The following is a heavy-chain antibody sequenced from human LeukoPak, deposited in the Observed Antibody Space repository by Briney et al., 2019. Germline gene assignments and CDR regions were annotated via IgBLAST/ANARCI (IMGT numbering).Heavy chain of an antibody. Sequence: PSETLSLTCTVSGGSISSSIYYWGWIRQSPGKGLEWIGSIYYSGSTYYNPSLKSRVTLSVDTSKNQYSLKVTSVTVADTAVYHCARDGGGSDWNYHFDYWGQGPLVIVSS. CDR1: GGSISSSIYY. J-gene: IGHJ4*02. CDR3: ARDGGGSDWNYHFDY. CDR2: IYYSGST. D-gene: IGHD1-7*01. V-gene: IGHV4-39*07.